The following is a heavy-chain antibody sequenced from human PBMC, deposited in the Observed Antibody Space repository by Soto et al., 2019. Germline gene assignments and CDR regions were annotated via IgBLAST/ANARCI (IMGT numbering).Heavy chain of an antibody. CDR3: ARGNFRGYSYVYFDY. CDR2: INHSGST. CDR1: GGSFSGYY. V-gene: IGHV4-34*01. D-gene: IGHD5-18*01. J-gene: IGHJ4*02. Sequence: SETLSLTCAVYGGSFSGYYWSWIRQPPGKGLEWIGEINHSGSTNYNPSLKSRVTISVDTSKNQFSLKLSSVTAADTAVYYCARGNFRGYSYVYFDYWGQGTLVTVSS.